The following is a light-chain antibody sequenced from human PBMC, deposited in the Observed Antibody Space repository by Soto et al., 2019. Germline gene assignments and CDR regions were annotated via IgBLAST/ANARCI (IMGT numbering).Light chain of an antibody. J-gene: IGKJ3*01. V-gene: IGKV1-27*01. CDR3: QNYDSGPFT. CDR1: QGISNY. CDR2: ATS. Sequence: DIQMTQSPSSLSASVGDRVTITCRASQGISNYLAWYQQKPGKVPTLLIYATSTLQSGVPSRFSGGGSGTDFTLTISSLQPEDVATYYCQNYDSGPFTFGPGIKVDVK.